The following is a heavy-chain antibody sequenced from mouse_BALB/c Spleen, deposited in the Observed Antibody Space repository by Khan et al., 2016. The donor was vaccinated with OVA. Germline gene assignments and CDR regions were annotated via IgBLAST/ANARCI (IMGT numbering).Heavy chain of an antibody. V-gene: IGHV1S135*01. CDR1: AYSFTSYY. CDR3: ARRTLDY. Sequence: MQLKESGPELMKPGASVKISCKASAYSFTSYYMHWVKQSLGKSLEWIGCIDPFNGGTTYNQKFKGKATLTVDKSSSTAYMHLSALTSEDSAVYYCARRTLDYWGQGTSVTVSS. CDR2: IDPFNGGT. J-gene: IGHJ4*01.